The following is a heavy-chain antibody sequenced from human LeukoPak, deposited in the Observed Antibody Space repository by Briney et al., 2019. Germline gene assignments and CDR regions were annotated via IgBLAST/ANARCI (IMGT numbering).Heavy chain of an antibody. J-gene: IGHJ6*03. CDR2: ISSSSSYI. V-gene: IGHV3-21*01. CDR3: ARAPEGYYYYYYMDV. CDR1: GFTFSSYS. D-gene: IGHD1-14*01. Sequence: GGSLRLSCAASGFTFSSYSMNWVRQAPGKELEWVSSISSSSSYIYYADSVKGRFTISRDNAKNSLYLQMNSLRAEDTAVYYCARAPEGYYYYYYMDVWGKGTTVTVSS.